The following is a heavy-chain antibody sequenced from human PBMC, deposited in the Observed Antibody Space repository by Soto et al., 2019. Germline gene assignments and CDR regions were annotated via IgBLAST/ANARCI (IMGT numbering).Heavy chain of an antibody. CDR1: GFTFSSYT. V-gene: IGHV3-21*01. CDR3: ARDGDCTHDVCYPFQH. Sequence: GGSLRLSCAASGFTFSSYTMNWVRQAPGKGLEWVSSINGATSYADYADSVKGRFTISRDNAKNLLYMQMTSLSAEDTAVYYCARDGDCTHDVCYPFQHWGQATLVTVSS. D-gene: IGHD2-8*01. J-gene: IGHJ1*01. CDR2: INGATSYA.